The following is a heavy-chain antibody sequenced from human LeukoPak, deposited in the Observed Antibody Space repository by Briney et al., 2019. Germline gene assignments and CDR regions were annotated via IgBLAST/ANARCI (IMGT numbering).Heavy chain of an antibody. CDR2: INHSGST. D-gene: IGHD3-10*01. CDR3: ARSGYGSGRGRRFLDY. CDR1: GGSFSGYY. Sequence: SETLSLTCAVYGGSFSGYYWSWIRQPPGKGLEWIGEINHSGSTNYNPSLKSRVTISVDTSKNQSSLKLSSVTAADTAVYYCARSGYGSGRGRRFLDYWGQGTLVTVSS. J-gene: IGHJ4*02. V-gene: IGHV4-34*01.